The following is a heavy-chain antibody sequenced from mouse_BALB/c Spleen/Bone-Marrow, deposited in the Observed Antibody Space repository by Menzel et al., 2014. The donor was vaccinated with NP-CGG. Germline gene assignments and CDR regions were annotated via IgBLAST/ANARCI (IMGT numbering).Heavy chain of an antibody. CDR3: ARVVRDAMDY. D-gene: IGHD2-5*01. CDR1: GFSFSRSS. J-gene: IGHJ4*01. V-gene: IGHV5-9-4*01. Sequence: EVKLVVSGGGSVMPGVSLKLSFAASGFSFSRSSMSWVRQSPEKWLEWVAQLSHGASYTYYPDTVTGRFSISRDNAKNTLYLEMSSLRSEDTAIYYCARVVRDAMDYWGQGTSVTVSS. CDR2: LSHGASYT.